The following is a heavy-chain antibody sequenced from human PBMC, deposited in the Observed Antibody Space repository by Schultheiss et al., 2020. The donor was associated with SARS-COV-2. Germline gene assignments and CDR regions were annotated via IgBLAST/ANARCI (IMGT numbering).Heavy chain of an antibody. CDR3: AVNMGGDFDY. CDR2: MNPNSGNT. Sequence: ASVKVSCKASGYSFTTYGISWVRQAPGQGLEWMGWMNPNSGNTNYAQKLQGRVTMTTDTSTSTAYMELRSLRSDDTAVYYCAVNMGGDFDYWGQGTLVTVSS. CDR1: GYSFTTYG. D-gene: IGHD1-26*01. V-gene: IGHV1-18*04. J-gene: IGHJ4*02.